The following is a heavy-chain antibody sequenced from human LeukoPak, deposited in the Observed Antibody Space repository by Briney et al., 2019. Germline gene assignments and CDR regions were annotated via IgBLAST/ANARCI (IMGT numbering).Heavy chain of an antibody. J-gene: IGHJ6*03. CDR2: ISGSGVNT. V-gene: IGHV3-23*01. D-gene: IGHD3-22*01. Sequence: GRSLRLSCAASGFTVSNYAMSWVRQAPGKGLEWVSVISGSGVNTYYADSVKGRFTISRDNSKNTLYLQMNSLRAEDTAVYYCAKLYDSSAYYYMDVWGKGTTVTVSS. CDR1: GFTVSNYA. CDR3: AKLYDSSAYYYMDV.